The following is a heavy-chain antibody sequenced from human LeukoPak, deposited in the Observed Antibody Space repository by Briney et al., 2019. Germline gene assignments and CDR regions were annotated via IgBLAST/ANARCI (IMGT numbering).Heavy chain of an antibody. CDR2: IYYSGST. J-gene: IGHJ6*03. V-gene: IGHV4-59*01. CDR3: ARGYSSGWSPYYYYYYMDV. D-gene: IGHD6-19*01. CDR1: GGSISSYY. Sequence: NPSETLSLTCTVSGGSISSYYWSWIRQPPGKGLEWIGYIYYSGSTNYNPSLKSRVTISVDTSKNQFSLKLSSVTAADTAVYYCARGYSSGWSPYYYYYYMDVWGKGTTVTVSS.